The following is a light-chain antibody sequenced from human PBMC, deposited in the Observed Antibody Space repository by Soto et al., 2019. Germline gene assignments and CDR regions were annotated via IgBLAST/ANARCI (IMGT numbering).Light chain of an antibody. V-gene: IGLV1-40*01. CDR2: GSD. Sequence: QSVLTQPPSVPGAPGQTVTISCTGSGSNIGAGYGVQRHQQLPGTAPRLLIYGSDDRPSGVPDRFSASVSGNSASLAITGLQTEDEAVYYCQSYDSNLSEVFGPGTKVTVL. CDR3: QSYDSNLSEV. CDR1: GSNIGAGYG. J-gene: IGLJ1*01.